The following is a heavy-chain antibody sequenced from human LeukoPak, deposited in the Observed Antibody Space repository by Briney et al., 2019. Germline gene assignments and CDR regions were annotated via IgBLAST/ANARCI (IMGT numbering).Heavy chain of an antibody. J-gene: IGHJ4*02. V-gene: IGHV4-59*01. CDR2: IHYTGRT. CDR1: GGSISGYY. D-gene: IGHD3-10*01. CDR3: ARYLSSGLDY. Sequence: SETLSLTCTVSGGSISGYYWSWIRQPPGKGLEWIGYIHYTGRTSYNPSLKSRVTISVDTSKNHFSLRLTSVTAADTAVYYCARYLSSGLDYWGQGTLVTVSS.